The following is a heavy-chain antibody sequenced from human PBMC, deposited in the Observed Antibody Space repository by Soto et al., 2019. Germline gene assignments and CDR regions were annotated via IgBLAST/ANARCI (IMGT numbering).Heavy chain of an antibody. CDR3: ARDPELAAASGYYYYGMDV. CDR1: GGTFSSYA. CDR2: IIPIFGTA. D-gene: IGHD6-13*01. V-gene: IGHV1-69*12. J-gene: IGHJ6*02. Sequence: QVQLVQSGAEVKKPGSSVKVSCKASGGTFSSYAISWVRQAPGQGLEWMGGIIPIFGTANYAQKFQGRVKITADESTCTAYMELSSLRSEDTAVYYCARDPELAAASGYYYYGMDVWGQGATVTVSS.